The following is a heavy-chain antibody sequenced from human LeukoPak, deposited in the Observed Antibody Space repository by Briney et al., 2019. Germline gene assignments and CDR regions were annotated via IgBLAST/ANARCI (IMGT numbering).Heavy chain of an antibody. CDR2: ISSTGST. CDR1: GGSISSGGHY. D-gene: IGHD4-17*01. Sequence: SQTLSLTCTVSGGSISSGGHYWSWIRQPAGEGLEYLGRISSTGSTNYNPSLKSRVTISVDTSKNQFSLKLRSVTAADTAVYYCARDYGDIPPDWYYDLWGRGTLVTVSS. CDR3: ARDYGDIPPDWYYDL. V-gene: IGHV4-61*02. J-gene: IGHJ2*01.